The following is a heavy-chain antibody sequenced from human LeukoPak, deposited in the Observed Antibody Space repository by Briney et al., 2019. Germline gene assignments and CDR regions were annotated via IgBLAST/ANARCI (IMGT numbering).Heavy chain of an antibody. J-gene: IGHJ6*03. D-gene: IGHD5-18*01. V-gene: IGHV1-2*02. CDR2: IKSNSGGT. CDR3: ARLGADTAMVTGYYYYYYMDV. CDR1: GYSFIGYY. Sequence: ASVKVSCKASGYSFIGYYMHWVRQAPGQGLEWMGWIKSNSGGTHYAQKFQGRVTITRNTSISTAYMELSSLRSEDTAVYYCARLGADTAMVTGYYYYYYMDVWGKGTTVTVSS.